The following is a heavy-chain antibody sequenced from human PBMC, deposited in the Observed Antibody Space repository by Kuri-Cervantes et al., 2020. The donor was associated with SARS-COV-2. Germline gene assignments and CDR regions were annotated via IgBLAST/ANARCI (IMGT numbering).Heavy chain of an antibody. CDR2: INPNSGGT. J-gene: IGHJ6*02. Sequence: ASVKVSCKASGYTFSDYYMYWARQAPGQGLEWMGWINPNSGGTNYAQKCQGWDTMTRDTSSTGYMELSRLRSDDTAVYYCARGMVRGLIQSYYYGMDVWGQGTTVTVSS. V-gene: IGHV1-2*04. CDR3: ARGMVRGLIQSYYYGMDV. D-gene: IGHD3-10*01. CDR1: GYTFSDYY.